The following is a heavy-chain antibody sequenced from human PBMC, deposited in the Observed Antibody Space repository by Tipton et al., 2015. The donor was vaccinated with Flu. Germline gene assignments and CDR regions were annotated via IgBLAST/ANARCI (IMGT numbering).Heavy chain of an antibody. V-gene: IGHV4-59*12. J-gene: IGHJ5*02. CDR3: ARVRELREIWFDP. CDR2: IYYSGTT. D-gene: IGHD1-7*01. CDR1: GVSISSYY. Sequence: TLSLTCTVSGVSISSYYWSWIRQPPGKGLEWIGSIYYSGTTYYNPSLKSRVTISVDSSKNEFSLTLASLTAADTAIYYCARVRELREIWFDPWGQGTLVTVSS.